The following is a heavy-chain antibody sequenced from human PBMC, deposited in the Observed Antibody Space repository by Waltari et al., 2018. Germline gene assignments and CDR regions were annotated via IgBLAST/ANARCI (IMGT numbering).Heavy chain of an antibody. CDR2: VDPEDGET. J-gene: IGHJ4*02. D-gene: IGHD6-19*01. Sequence: QVQLVQSGAEVKKPGASVKVSCKVSGYTLTELSMHWVRQAPGKGLEWMGGVDPEDGETIYAQNSQGRVTMTEDSSTLTAYMELSSLRSEDTAVYYCAAVDFSSGWSLDYWGQGSLVTVSS. V-gene: IGHV1-24*01. CDR1: GYTLTELS. CDR3: AAVDFSSGWSLDY.